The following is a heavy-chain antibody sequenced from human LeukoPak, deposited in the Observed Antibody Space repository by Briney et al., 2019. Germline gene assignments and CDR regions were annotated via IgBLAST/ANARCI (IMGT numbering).Heavy chain of an antibody. CDR3: ARDLMVPVAMTGSGSYSTDY. V-gene: IGHV4-4*07. D-gene: IGHD3-10*01. Sequence: PSETLSLTCTVSGGSISSYYWSWIRQPAGKGLEWIGRIYTSGSTNYNPSLKSRVTMSVDTSKNQFSLKLSSVTAADTAVYYCARDLMVPVAMTGSGSYSTDYWGQGTLVTVSS. CDR1: GGSISSYY. CDR2: IYTSGST. J-gene: IGHJ4*02.